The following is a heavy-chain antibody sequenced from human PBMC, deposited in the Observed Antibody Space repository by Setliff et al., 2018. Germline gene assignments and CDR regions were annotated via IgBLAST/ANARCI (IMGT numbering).Heavy chain of an antibody. CDR1: GGSISSYY. CDR2: VFVSGST. V-gene: IGHV4-4*07. CDR3: ARDTSSDWAAWFDP. D-gene: IGHD6-19*01. Sequence: NPSETLSLTCTVSGGSISSYYWSWIRQPPGKGLEWIGRVFVSGSTNYNPSLKSRVTMSVDTSKNQFSLKLTSVTAADTAMYYCARDTSSDWAAWFDPWSQGILVTVSS. J-gene: IGHJ5*02.